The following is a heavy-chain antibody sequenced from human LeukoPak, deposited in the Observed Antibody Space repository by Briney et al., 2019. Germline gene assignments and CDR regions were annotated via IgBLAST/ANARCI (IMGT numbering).Heavy chain of an antibody. Sequence: GASVKVSCQASGYTFTSYDINWVRQATGQGLEWMGWMNPNSGNTGYAQKFQGRVTITRNTSISTAYMELSSLRSEDTAVYYCARGSIAAWFDPWGQRTLVTVSS. V-gene: IGHV1-8*03. CDR3: ARGSIAAWFDP. CDR2: MNPNSGNT. J-gene: IGHJ5*02. CDR1: GYTFTSYD. D-gene: IGHD6-6*01.